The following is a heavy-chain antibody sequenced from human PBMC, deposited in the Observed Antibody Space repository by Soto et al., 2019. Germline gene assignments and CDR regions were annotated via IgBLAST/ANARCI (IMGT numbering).Heavy chain of an antibody. V-gene: IGHV3-21*01. J-gene: IGHJ1*01. CDR2: ISSSESDI. D-gene: IGHD1-26*01. CDR3: VRERGSFRPENLEH. CDR1: GFTFSTYS. Sequence: TGGSLRLSCAASGFTFSTYSMDWVRQAPGKGLEWVSSISSSESDIYYADSVKGRFTISRDNAKNSLYLQMNSLRGEDTAVYYCVRERGSFRPENLEHWGQGTVVTVSS.